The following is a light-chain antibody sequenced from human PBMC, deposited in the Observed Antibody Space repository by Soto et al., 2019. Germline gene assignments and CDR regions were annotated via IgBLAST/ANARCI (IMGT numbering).Light chain of an antibody. Sequence: QSVVTQPPSVSAAPGQKVTISCSGSSSSSHIGHHSVSWYQHLPGTAPKLLIYDNDQRPSGIPARFSGSKSATSATLDITGLKTGDEADYYCGTWDIGLRAYVLGTGIKLTVL. V-gene: IGLV1-51*01. J-gene: IGLJ1*01. CDR2: DND. CDR1: SSSSHIGHHS. CDR3: GTWDIGLRAYV.